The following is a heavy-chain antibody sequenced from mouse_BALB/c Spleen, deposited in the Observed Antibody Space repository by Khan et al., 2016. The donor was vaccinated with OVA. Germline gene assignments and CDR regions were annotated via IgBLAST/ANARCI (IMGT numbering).Heavy chain of an antibody. CDR3: ARGAGTTYGMDY. V-gene: IGHV1-9*01. D-gene: IGHD2-12*01. CDR1: GYTFSNYW. Sequence: QVQLQQSGAELMKPGASVKISCKATGYTFSNYWTERVKQRPGHGLVWIGGILPDRGLSNYNENFKGKATFTADTSSNHVYMQLNCVTSEDSAVYYCARGAGTTYGMDYWGQGTSVTVSS. J-gene: IGHJ4*01. CDR2: ILPDRGLS.